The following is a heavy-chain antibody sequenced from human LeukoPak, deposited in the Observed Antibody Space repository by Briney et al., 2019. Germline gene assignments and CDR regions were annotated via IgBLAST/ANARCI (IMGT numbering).Heavy chain of an antibody. CDR3: ARTAGRTFDY. D-gene: IGHD6-6*01. CDR1: GYTFTGYY. V-gene: IGHV1-46*01. J-gene: IGHJ4*02. CDR2: IDPSGGST. Sequence: ASVQVSCKASGYTFTGYYMHWVRQAPGQGLEWMGIIDPSGGSTSYAQKFQGRVTMTRDTSMSTVYMELSSLRSEDTAVYYCARTAGRTFDYWGQGTLVTVSS.